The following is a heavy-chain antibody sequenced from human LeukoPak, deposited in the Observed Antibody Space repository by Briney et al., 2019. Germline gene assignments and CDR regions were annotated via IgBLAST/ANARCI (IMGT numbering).Heavy chain of an antibody. CDR2: ISTSSSYI. V-gene: IGHV3-21*01. J-gene: IGHJ4*02. Sequence: GGSLRLSCGVSGFTFSSYSMNWVRQAPGKGLEWVSFISTSSSYIYYADSVKGRFTISRDNARNSLYLQMNSLRAEDTAVYYCASSHSSGWYYFDYWGQGTLVTVSS. CDR1: GFTFSSYS. CDR3: ASSHSSGWYYFDY. D-gene: IGHD6-19*01.